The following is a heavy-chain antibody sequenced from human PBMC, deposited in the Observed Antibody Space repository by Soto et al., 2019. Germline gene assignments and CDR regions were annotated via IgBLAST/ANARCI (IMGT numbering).Heavy chain of an antibody. CDR3: VHLLPAAGSSFYYYYYGLDV. CDR1: GFSLSISGVG. D-gene: IGHD6-13*01. CDR2: IYWDDDK. Sequence: ITLKESGPTLVKPTQTLTLTCTFSGFSLSISGVGVGWIRQSPGKALGWLAVIYWDDDKRYSPSLETRLTIKKDTPKNQVVLKMTNMAPLDTGTYYCVHLLPAAGSSFYYYYYGLDVWGQGTTVTVSS. V-gene: IGHV2-5*02. J-gene: IGHJ6*02.